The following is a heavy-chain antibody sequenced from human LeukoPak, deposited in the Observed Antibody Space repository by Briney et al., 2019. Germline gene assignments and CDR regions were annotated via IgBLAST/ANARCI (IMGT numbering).Heavy chain of an antibody. V-gene: IGHV4-34*01. J-gene: IGHJ5*02. CDR2: INHSGST. CDR1: GGSFSGYY. Sequence: SETLSLTCAVYGGSFSGYYWSWIRQPPGKGLEWIGEINHSGSTNYNPSLKSRVTISVDTSKNQFSLKLSSVTAADTAVYYCARHNYYHFWSTLNWFDPWGQGALVTVSS. D-gene: IGHD3-3*01. CDR3: ARHNYYHFWSTLNWFDP.